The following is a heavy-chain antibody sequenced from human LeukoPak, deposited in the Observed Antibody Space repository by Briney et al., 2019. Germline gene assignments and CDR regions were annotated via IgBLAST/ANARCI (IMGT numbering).Heavy chain of an antibody. CDR1: GFTFDDYA. CDR3: AKSIEGSGSYYNSYFDY. Sequence: QPGRSLRLSCAASGFTFDDYAMHWVRQAPGKGLEWVSGISWNSGSIGYADSVKGRFTISRDNAKNSLYLQMNSLRAEDTALYYCAKSIEGSGSYYNSYFDYWGQGTLVTVSS. J-gene: IGHJ4*02. CDR2: ISWNSGSI. D-gene: IGHD3-10*01. V-gene: IGHV3-9*01.